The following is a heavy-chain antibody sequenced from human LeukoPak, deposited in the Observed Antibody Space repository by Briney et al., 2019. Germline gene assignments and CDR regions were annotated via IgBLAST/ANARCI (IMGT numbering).Heavy chain of an antibody. CDR3: ASQTYYYDSSGYYYGGY. CDR1: GGTFSIYA. V-gene: IGHV1-69*13. Sequence: SVKVSCTASGGTFSIYAISWVRQAPGQGLEWMGGIIPIFGSANYAQKFQGRVTITADESTSTAYMELSSLRSEDTAVYYCASQTYYYDSSGYYYGGYWGQGTLVTVSS. CDR2: IIPIFGSA. D-gene: IGHD3-22*01. J-gene: IGHJ4*02.